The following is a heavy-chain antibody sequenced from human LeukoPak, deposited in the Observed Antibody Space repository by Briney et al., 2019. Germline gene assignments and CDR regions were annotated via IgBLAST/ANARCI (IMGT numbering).Heavy chain of an antibody. CDR3: TTGEAYSSGHFDY. CDR1: GFTFSNAW. J-gene: IGHJ4*02. CDR2: IKSKTDGGTT. D-gene: IGHD6-19*01. Sequence: PGGSLRLSCAASGFTFSNAWMSWVRQAPGKGLEWVGRIKSKTDGGTTDYAAPVKGRFTISRDDSKNPLYLQMNSLKSEDTAVYYCTTGEAYSSGHFDYWGQGTLVTVSS. V-gene: IGHV3-15*01.